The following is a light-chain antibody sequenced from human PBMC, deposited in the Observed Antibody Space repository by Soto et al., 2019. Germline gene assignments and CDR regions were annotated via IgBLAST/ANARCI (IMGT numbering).Light chain of an antibody. J-gene: IGKJ3*01. V-gene: IGKV1-33*01. Sequence: DIQLTQSPSSLSASVGDRVTITCQASQDISNHLNWYQQKPGKAPNLLIYDASDLETGVTSRFSGGGSGTFFSFTINSLHPEDIATYYCQKHDGVPRFGPGTKVEIK. CDR1: QDISNH. CDR2: DAS. CDR3: QKHDGVPR.